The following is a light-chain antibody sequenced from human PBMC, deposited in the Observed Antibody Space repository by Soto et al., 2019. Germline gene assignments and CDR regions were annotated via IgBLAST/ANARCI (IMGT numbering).Light chain of an antibody. CDR2: EVS. CDR1: STDVGGYSY. CDR3: SSFTSINTGV. J-gene: IGLJ3*02. Sequence: QSALTQPASVSGSPGQSITISCTGTSTDVGGYSYVSWYQQHPGKAPKLMIYEVSNRPSGVSNRFSGSKSGNTASLTVSGLQTEDEADYYCSSFTSINTGVFGGGTKLTVL. V-gene: IGLV2-14*01.